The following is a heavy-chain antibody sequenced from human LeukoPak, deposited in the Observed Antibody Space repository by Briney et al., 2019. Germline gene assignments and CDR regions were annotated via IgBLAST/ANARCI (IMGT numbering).Heavy chain of an antibody. CDR2: TYGTT. J-gene: IGHJ4*02. Sequence: PSETLSLTCTVSGGSNSIVGYFWSWIRQRPGKGLEWIGYTYGTTNYNPSLKNRVTISVDTSKNQISLKLTSVTAADTAVYYCARELGRLVDYWGQGTLVTVSS. D-gene: IGHD3-9*01. V-gene: IGHV4-31*03. CDR1: GGSNSIVGYF. CDR3: ARELGRLVDY.